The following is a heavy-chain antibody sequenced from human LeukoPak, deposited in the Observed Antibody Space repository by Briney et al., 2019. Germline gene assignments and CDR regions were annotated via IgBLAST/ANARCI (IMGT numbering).Heavy chain of an antibody. D-gene: IGHD3-10*01. J-gene: IGHJ4*02. CDR3: AKEQASSRMVGKNFDY. V-gene: IGHV3-30*04. CDR1: GFTFSSYA. CDR2: ISYDGSNK. Sequence: GGSLRLSCAASGFTFSSYAMHWVRQAPGKGLEWVAVISYDGSNKYYADSVKGRFTISRDNSKNTLYLQMNSLRAEDTAVYYCAKEQASSRMVGKNFDYWGQGTLVTVSS.